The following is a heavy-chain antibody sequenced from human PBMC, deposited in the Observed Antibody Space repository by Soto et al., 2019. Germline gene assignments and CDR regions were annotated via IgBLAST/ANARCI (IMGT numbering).Heavy chain of an antibody. J-gene: IGHJ6*02. CDR1: GGSVSSGTDY. CDR3: STFDSGTYPNYYYAREV. Sequence: PSETLSLTCTVSGGSVSSGTDYWSWIRQSPGKGLEWIGYIHYSGSPNYNPSLKSRVTISVDTSKNQFFLKLTSVTAADTAFYYWSTFDSGTYPNYYYAREVWGQGITVTAS. CDR2: IHYSGSP. V-gene: IGHV4-61*01. D-gene: IGHD1-26*01.